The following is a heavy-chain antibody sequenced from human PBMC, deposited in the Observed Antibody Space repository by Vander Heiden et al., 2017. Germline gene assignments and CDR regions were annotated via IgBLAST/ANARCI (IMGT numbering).Heavy chain of an antibody. D-gene: IGHD3-3*01. J-gene: IGHJ4*02. CDR2: IKQDGSEK. Sequence: EVQLVESGGGLVQPGGSLRLPCAASGFTFSSYWMSWVRQAPGKGLEWVANIKQDGSEKYYVDSVKGRFTISRDNAKNSLYLQINSLRAEDTAVYYCARDQYYDFWSGSDTLDYWGQGTLVTVSS. V-gene: IGHV3-7*01. CDR1: GFTFSSYW. CDR3: ARDQYYDFWSGSDTLDY.